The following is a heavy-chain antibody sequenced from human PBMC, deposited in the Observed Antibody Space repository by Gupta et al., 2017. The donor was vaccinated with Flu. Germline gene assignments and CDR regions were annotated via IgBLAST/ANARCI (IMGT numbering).Heavy chain of an antibody. J-gene: IGHJ4*02. CDR3: TRETLPLYNWNYIDY. Sequence: EVLLVESGGGLVQPGGSLRLSCAASGFTFSTYWMSWVRQAPGKGLEWVANIKKDGSEKYFGDSVKGRFTISRDNAGNSVYLQMDSLRAEDTAMYYCTRETLPLYNWNYIDYWGQGTLVTVSS. CDR2: IKKDGSEK. CDR1: GFTFSTYW. V-gene: IGHV3-7*04. D-gene: IGHD1-20*01.